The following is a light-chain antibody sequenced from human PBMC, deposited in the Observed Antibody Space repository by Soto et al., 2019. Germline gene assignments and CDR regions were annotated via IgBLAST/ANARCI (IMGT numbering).Light chain of an antibody. CDR1: QDIGDW. CDR3: QKYNSAPLT. CDR2: AAS. J-gene: IGKJ4*01. Sequence: DIQMTQSPSSVSASVGDRVSITCRASQDIGDWLAWYQQKPGKAPKLLIYAASTLQSGVPSRFSGSGSGTDFTLTISSLQPEDVATYYCQKYNSAPLTFGGGTKVEIK. V-gene: IGKV1-27*01.